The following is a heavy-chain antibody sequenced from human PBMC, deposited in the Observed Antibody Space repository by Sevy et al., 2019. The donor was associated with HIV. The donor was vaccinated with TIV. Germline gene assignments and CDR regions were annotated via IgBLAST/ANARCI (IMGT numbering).Heavy chain of an antibody. V-gene: IGHV3-15*01. CDR2: IKSKTDGGTT. CDR3: TTGGSLFQH. J-gene: IGHJ1*01. Sequence: GGSLRLSCAASGFTFSKVWMSWVCQAPGKGLEWVGHIKSKTDGGTTDYAAPVRGRFTISRDDSKNTLSLQMNSLKTEDTAVYYCTTGGSLFQHWGQGTLVTVSS. CDR1: GFTFSKVW. D-gene: IGHD3-16*01.